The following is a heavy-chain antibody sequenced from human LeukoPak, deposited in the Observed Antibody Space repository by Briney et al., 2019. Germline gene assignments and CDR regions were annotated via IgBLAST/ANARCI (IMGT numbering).Heavy chain of an antibody. J-gene: IGHJ4*02. Sequence: GGSLRLTCATSGFTFSSNRMSWVRHAPGRGLDWVANIKPDGSAEYYAASVKGRFTVSRDNAKNSLYLQMNSLRVEDTAMYYCARANNSSWHNWGQGTLVTVSS. V-gene: IGHV3-7*01. CDR1: GFTFSSNR. CDR3: ARANNSSWHN. CDR2: IKPDGSAE. D-gene: IGHD6-13*01.